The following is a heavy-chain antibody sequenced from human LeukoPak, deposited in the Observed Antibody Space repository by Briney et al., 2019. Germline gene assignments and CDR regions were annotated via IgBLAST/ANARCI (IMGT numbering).Heavy chain of an antibody. D-gene: IGHD2-2*01. CDR1: GFTLGDYA. CDR3: TRGDYCSSTSCYQHQPFDY. J-gene: IGHJ4*02. Sequence: PGGSLRLSCTASGFTLGDYAMSWVRQAPGRGLEWVGFIRSKAYGGTNEYAASVKGRFTISRDDSKSIAYLHMNSLKTEDTAVYYCTRGDYCSSTSCYQHQPFDYWGQGTLVTVSS. CDR2: IRSKAYGGTN. V-gene: IGHV3-49*04.